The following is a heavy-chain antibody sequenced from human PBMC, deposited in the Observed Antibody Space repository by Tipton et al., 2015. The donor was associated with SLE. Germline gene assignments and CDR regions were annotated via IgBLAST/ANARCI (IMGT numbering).Heavy chain of an antibody. Sequence: TLSLTCTVSGGSISNYYWSWIRQPPGKGLEWIGYIYYSGTTNYNPSLKSRVTISLDTSKNQFSLKLGSVTAADTAVYYCTSLGDTFGTWGPGTMVSVSS. CDR2: IYYSGTT. D-gene: IGHD3-16*01. CDR3: TSLGDTFGT. CDR1: GGSISNYY. V-gene: IGHV4-59*01. J-gene: IGHJ3*02.